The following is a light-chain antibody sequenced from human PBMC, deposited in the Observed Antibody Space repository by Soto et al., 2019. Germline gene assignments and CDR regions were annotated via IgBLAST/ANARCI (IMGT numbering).Light chain of an antibody. CDR1: QSISSW. CDR2: RAS. V-gene: IGKV1-5*03. Sequence: DIQMTQSPSNLSASVGDRVTITCLASQSISSWLAWYQQKPGKAPKLLIYRASSLESGVPSRFSGSGSGTEFTLTISSLQPEDFATYYCQQSYSTPPAFGQGTRLEIK. CDR3: QQSYSTPPA. J-gene: IGKJ5*01.